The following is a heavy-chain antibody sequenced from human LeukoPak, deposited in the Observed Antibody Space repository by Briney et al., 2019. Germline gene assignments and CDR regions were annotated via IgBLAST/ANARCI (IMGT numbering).Heavy chain of an antibody. CDR1: GFTFSRYA. D-gene: IGHD3-10*01. Sequence: QARGSLRLSCSASGFTFSRYAMHWVRQAPGKGLEYVSAISSNGGSTYYADSVKGRFTISRDNSRNTLHLQMSSLRVEDTAVYYCVKDSSSGSYFDYWGQGTLVTVSS. CDR3: VKDSSSGSYFDY. V-gene: IGHV3-64D*06. CDR2: ISSNGGST. J-gene: IGHJ4*02.